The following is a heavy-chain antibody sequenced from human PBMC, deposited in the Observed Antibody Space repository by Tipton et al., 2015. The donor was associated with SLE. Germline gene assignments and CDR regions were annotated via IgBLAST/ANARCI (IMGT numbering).Heavy chain of an antibody. CDR1: GGSITNHY. J-gene: IGHJ4*02. V-gene: IGHV4-59*11. Sequence: TLSLTCTVSGGSITNHYWNWIRQPPGKGLEWIGYIHYSGTTHDNPSLKSRVTMSVDMSKNQFSLKLNSVTAADTAVYYCTRDPYYYDSSGSPYSYWGQGTLVTVSS. D-gene: IGHD3-22*01. CDR2: IHYSGTT. CDR3: TRDPYYYDSSGSPYSY.